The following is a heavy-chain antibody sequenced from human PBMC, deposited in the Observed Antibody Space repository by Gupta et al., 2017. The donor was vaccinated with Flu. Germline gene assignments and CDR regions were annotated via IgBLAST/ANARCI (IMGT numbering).Heavy chain of an antibody. J-gene: IGHJ4*02. V-gene: IGHV3-23*01. Sequence: ELQLLESGGGLVQPGGSLRLSFAASGFTFSIYAMSWVRQAPGKGLERVSAMSGGGTSTYYADSVKGRFTISRDNSKSTIFLQMNSLRDEDTAVYYCAKIRDSLAGWKREFDYWGQGALVTVAS. CDR2: MSGGGTST. D-gene: IGHD6-19*01. CDR1: GFTFSIYA. CDR3: AKIRDSLAGWKREFDY.